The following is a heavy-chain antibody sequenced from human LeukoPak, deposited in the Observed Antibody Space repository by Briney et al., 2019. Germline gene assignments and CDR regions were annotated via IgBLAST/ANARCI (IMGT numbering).Heavy chain of an antibody. CDR1: GFTFSTYW. Sequence: GGSLRLSCAASGFTFSTYWMNWYRQAPGKGLEWVGNINQDASGINYVDSVRGRFTISRDNAKNSLYLQMNSLGAEDTAVYYCARGLDCRSTSCYLDTWGQGTLVTVSS. D-gene: IGHD2-2*01. J-gene: IGHJ4*02. CDR2: INQDASGI. CDR3: ARGLDCRSTSCYLDT. V-gene: IGHV3-7*01.